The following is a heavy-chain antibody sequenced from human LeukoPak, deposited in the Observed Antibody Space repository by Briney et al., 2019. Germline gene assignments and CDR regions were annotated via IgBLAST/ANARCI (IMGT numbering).Heavy chain of an antibody. CDR3: AGWYDCGGDWRDY. CDR1: GGSFSLYY. Sequence: PSETLSLLYAVCGGSFSLYYWSGIRQPPGKGLEWIGEINRSGRTNYNPSLKSRVTMSVDTSKNQFSLQLSSVTAADTAVYYCAGWYDCGGDWRDYWGQGTLVTVSS. J-gene: IGHJ4*02. V-gene: IGHV4-34*01. D-gene: IGHD4-23*01. CDR2: INRSGRT.